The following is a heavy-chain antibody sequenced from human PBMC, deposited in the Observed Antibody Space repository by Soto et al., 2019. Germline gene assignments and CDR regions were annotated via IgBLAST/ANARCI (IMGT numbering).Heavy chain of an antibody. J-gene: IGHJ4*02. D-gene: IGHD3-22*01. Sequence: SVKVSCKASGGTFSSYTISWVRQAPGQGLEWMGRIIPILGIANYAQKFQGRVTITADKSTSTAYMELSSLRSEDTAVYYCAAHSSGYYHVDYWGQGTLVTVSS. CDR2: IIPILGIA. CDR3: AAHSSGYYHVDY. CDR1: GGTFSSYT. V-gene: IGHV1-69*02.